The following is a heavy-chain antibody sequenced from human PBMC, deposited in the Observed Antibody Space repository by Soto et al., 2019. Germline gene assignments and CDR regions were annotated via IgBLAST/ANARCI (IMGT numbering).Heavy chain of an antibody. CDR3: ARISGYHIDY. CDR2: IYHSGTT. D-gene: IGHD3-22*01. CDR1: GGSITSNNW. V-gene: IGHV4-4*02. J-gene: IGHJ4*02. Sequence: QVQLQESGPGLVRPSGTLSLTCAVSGGSITSNNWWTWVRQPPGKGLQWIGEIYHSGTTNYNPSLQSRLTLSVDKAKKKFSLKLASVTAADTAVYHCARISGYHIDYWGQGILVTVSS.